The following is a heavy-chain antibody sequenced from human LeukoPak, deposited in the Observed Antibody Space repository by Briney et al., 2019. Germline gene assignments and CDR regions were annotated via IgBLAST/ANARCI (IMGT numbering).Heavy chain of an antibody. D-gene: IGHD3-10*01. CDR2: ILGDGDRT. CDR3: AKLLWFGERWFDP. V-gene: IGHV3-23*01. Sequence: GGSLRLSCAASGFTFRNYAMSWVRQAPGKGLEWVSAILGDGDRTYYAGSVKGRFTISRDNSKNSLYLQMNSLRAEDTAVYYCAKLLWFGERWFDPWGQGTLVTVSS. CDR1: GFTFRNYA. J-gene: IGHJ5*02.